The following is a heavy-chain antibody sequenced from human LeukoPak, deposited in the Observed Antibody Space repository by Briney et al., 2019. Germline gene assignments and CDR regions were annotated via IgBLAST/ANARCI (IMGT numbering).Heavy chain of an antibody. Sequence: SKTLSLTCTISGGSISDYYWSWIRQPPGKGLEWIGYIYYSGSTHYNPSLKSRVTISVDTSKNQFSLKLTSVTAADTAVYYCARDMGSAAGHDYWGQGTLVTVSS. CDR1: GGSISDYY. J-gene: IGHJ4*02. CDR3: ARDMGSAAGHDY. V-gene: IGHV4-59*01. CDR2: IYYSGST. D-gene: IGHD6-13*01.